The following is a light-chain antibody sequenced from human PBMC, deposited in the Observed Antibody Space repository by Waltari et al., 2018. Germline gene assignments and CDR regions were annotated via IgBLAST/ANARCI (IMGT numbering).Light chain of an antibody. J-gene: IGKJ4*01. V-gene: IGKV1-9*01. CDR2: YAN. CDR1: QVIHTF. Sequence: DIQMYQSPSSLSASVGDRVIITCRASQVIHTFLNWFQQKPGKAPKLLISYANTLASGVPSRFSGSGSGTEFTLTISSLQPEDFATYYCQQGNTYPLTFGGGTKVEIK. CDR3: QQGNTYPLT.